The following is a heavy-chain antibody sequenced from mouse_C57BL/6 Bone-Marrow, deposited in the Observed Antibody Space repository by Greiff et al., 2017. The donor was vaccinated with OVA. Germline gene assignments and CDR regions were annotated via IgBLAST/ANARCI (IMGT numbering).Heavy chain of an antibody. V-gene: IGHV1-5*01. CDR2: IYHGTSES. CDR3: TRYLY. J-gene: IGHJ2*01. Sequence: EVKLKQSGTVLARPGASVKMSCKPSGYTFTSYWLNWVKQRPGKGVEWLGAIYHGTSESRYDQKFKYKAKLTAVTSASTAYMELSSLTNEDSAVYYCTRYLYWGQGTTLSVSS. CDR1: GYTFTSYW. D-gene: IGHD5-1*01.